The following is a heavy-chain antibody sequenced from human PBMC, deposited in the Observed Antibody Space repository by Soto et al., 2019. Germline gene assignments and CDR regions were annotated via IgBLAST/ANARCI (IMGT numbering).Heavy chain of an antibody. J-gene: IGHJ6*02. D-gene: IGHD3-10*01. CDR3: ARWVEVYYYGSGRNYYGMDV. CDR1: GGSISSGGYY. V-gene: IGHV4-31*03. CDR2: IYYSGST. Sequence: SETLYLTCTVSGGSISSGGYYWSWIRQHPGKCLEWIGYIYYSGSTYYNPSLKSRVTISVDTSKNQFSLKLSSVTAADTAVYYCARWVEVYYYGSGRNYYGMDVWGHGTTVTVSS.